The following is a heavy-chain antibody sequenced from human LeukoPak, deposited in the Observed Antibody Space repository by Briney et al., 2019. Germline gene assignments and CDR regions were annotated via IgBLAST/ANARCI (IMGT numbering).Heavy chain of an antibody. Sequence: SDTLSLTCTVSGGSISSYFWSWIRQPPGKGLEWIGYIYYSGSTNYNPSLKSRVTISIDTSKNQFSLKLSSVTAADTAVYYCARDVEMAYAFDIWGQGTMVTVSS. D-gene: IGHD5-24*01. CDR3: ARDVEMAYAFDI. CDR1: GGSISSYF. V-gene: IGHV4-59*01. J-gene: IGHJ3*02. CDR2: IYYSGST.